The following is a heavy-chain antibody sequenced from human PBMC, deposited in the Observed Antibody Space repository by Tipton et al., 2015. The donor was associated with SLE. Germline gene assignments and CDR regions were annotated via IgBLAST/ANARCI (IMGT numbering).Heavy chain of an antibody. V-gene: IGHV4-59*11. CDR2: IYYSGST. Sequence: TLSLTCTVSGGSITSRYWNWVRQPPGKGLEWIGYIYYSGSTNYNPSLKSRVTISVDTSKNQFSLKLSSVTAADTAVYYCARVARDGYKSGFDYWGQGTLVTVSS. D-gene: IGHD5-24*01. J-gene: IGHJ4*02. CDR3: ARVARDGYKSGFDY. CDR1: GGSITSRY.